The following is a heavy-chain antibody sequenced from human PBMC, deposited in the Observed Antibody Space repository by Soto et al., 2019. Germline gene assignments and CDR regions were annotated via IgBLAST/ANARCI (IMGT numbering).Heavy chain of an antibody. CDR3: ARSPYSGSYIDL. CDR1: GDSISSGGYY. CDR2: IYYSGST. Sequence: TSETLSLTCTVSGDSISSGGYYWSWIRQHPGKGLEWIGYIYYSGSTNYNPSLKSRVAISVDTSKNQFSLELNSVTDADTAIYYCARSPYSGSYIDLWGQGTLVTVSS. V-gene: IGHV4-31*03. D-gene: IGHD6-6*01. J-gene: IGHJ5*02.